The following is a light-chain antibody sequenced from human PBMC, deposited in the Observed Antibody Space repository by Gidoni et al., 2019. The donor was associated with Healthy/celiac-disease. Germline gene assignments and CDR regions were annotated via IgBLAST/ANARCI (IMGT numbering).Light chain of an antibody. CDR1: QSVSSN. J-gene: IGKJ1*01. V-gene: IGKV3-15*01. CDR2: GAS. Sequence: DIVLTHPPASLSLSPGERATLSCRASQSVSSNLAWYQQKPGQAPRLLIYGASTRATGIPARFSGSGSGTEFTLTISSLQSEDFAVYYCQQYNNWPQTFXQXTKVEIK. CDR3: QQYNNWPQT.